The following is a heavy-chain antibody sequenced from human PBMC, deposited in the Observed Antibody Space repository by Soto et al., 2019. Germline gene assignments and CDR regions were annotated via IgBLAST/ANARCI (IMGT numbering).Heavy chain of an antibody. Sequence: QVQLQQWGAGLLKPSETLSLTCAVYGGSFSGYYWSWFRQSPGKGLVWIGEINHSGSTNYNPSLKSRVTTSVDTSKSQFSLELSSVTAADTAVYYCARGRYNYGYYDYWGQGTLVTVSS. CDR1: GGSFSGYY. CDR2: INHSGST. J-gene: IGHJ4*02. V-gene: IGHV4-34*01. D-gene: IGHD5-18*01. CDR3: ARGRYNYGYYDY.